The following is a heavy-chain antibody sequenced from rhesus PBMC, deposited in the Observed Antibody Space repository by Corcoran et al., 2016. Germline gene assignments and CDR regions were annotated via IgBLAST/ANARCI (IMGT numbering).Heavy chain of an antibody. CDR1: GYTFTDYY. J-gene: IGHJ5-2*02. Sequence: EVQLVQSGAEVKKPGASVKISCKASGYTFTDYYLHWVRQAPGKGLEWMRRVDPKEVKAIHAQKCQDRVTTPADTSTHTAYMELSSLRSEDTAVYYCATGGITGRAALDVWGRGVLVTVSS. CDR2: VDPKEVKA. CDR3: ATGGITGRAALDV. D-gene: IGHD1-26*01. V-gene: IGHV1-111*02.